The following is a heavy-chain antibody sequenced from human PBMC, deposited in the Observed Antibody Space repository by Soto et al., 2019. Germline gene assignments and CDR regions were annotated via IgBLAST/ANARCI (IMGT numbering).Heavy chain of an antibody. V-gene: IGHV2-5*02. CDR1: GFSLSTSGVG. D-gene: IGHD2-15*01. J-gene: IGHJ6*02. CDR3: AYLACSGGSCYWFSFSGMDV. Sequence: QITLKESGPTLVKPTQTLTLTCTFSGFSLSTSGVGVAWIRQPPGKALEWLALIYRDDDKRYRPSLESRLTITKDTSKNQVVLTTTNMDSVDTATYYCAYLACSGGSCYWFSFSGMDVWGQGPTVTVSS. CDR2: IYRDDDK.